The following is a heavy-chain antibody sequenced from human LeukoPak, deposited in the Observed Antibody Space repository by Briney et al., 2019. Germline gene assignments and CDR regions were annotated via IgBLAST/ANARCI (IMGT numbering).Heavy chain of an antibody. J-gene: IGHJ4*02. Sequence: SETLSLTCTVSGGXISSSSYHWGWIRQPPGKGLEWIGTIYSSGSSYYNPSLKSRLTISVDMSRNQFSLKLSSVTASDTAVYYCATRYGSGTYPRYYFDSWGQGTLVTVSP. CDR2: IYSSGSS. V-gene: IGHV4-39*01. D-gene: IGHD3-10*01. CDR3: ATRYGSGTYPRYYFDS. CDR1: GGXISSSSYH.